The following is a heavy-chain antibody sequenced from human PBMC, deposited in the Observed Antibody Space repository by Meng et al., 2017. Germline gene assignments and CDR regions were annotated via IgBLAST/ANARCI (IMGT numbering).Heavy chain of an antibody. CDR1: GFTFSSYE. CDR3: ARDYYDYYDSSGEMDAFDI. J-gene: IGHJ3*02. V-gene: IGHV3-48*03. D-gene: IGHD3-22*01. Sequence: GGSLRLSCAASGFTFSSYEMNWVRQAPGKGLEWVSYISSSGSTIYYADSVKGRFTISRDNAKNSLYLQMNSLRAEDTAVYYCARDYYDYYDSSGEMDAFDIWGQGTMVTVSS. CDR2: ISSSGSTI.